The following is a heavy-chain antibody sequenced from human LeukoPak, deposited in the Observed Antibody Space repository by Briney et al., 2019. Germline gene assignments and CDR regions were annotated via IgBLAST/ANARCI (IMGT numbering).Heavy chain of an antibody. CDR2: ISSSSSYI. Sequence: GGSLRLSCAASGFTFSRYSMNWVRQAPGKGLEWVSSISSSSSYIYYADSVKGRFTISRDNAKKSLYLQMNSLRAEDTAVYYCARAPGSFNDSSGYYYEFPDYWGQGTLVTVSS. V-gene: IGHV3-21*01. CDR3: ARAPGSFNDSSGYYYEFPDY. CDR1: GFTFSRYS. D-gene: IGHD3-22*01. J-gene: IGHJ4*02.